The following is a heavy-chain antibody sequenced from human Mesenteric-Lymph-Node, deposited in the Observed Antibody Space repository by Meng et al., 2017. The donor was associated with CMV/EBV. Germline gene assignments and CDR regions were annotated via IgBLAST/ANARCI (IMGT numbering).Heavy chain of an antibody. J-gene: IGHJ4*02. D-gene: IGHD2-15*01. Sequence: FSTYGISWVRQAPGKGLEWVSGITGSGGSTFDADSVKGRFTISRDTSKNALYLQMNSLRAEDTAVYYCAKGRRSSSGGSYYGENLDYWGQGTLVTVSS. V-gene: IGHV3-23*01. CDR1: FSTYG. CDR2: ITGSGGST. CDR3: AKGRRSSSGGSYYGENLDY.